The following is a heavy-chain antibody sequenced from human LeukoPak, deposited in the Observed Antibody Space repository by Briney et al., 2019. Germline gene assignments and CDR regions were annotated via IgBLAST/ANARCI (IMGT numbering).Heavy chain of an antibody. J-gene: IGHJ4*02. CDR2: IRDSGSST. D-gene: IGHD1-26*01. CDR3: AKYGPQDSGSSHFDY. V-gene: IGHV3-23*01. CDR1: GFTFISYA. Sequence: SGGALRLSCAASGFTFISYAMSWVRQAPGKGLEWVSAIRDSGSSTHYADSVKGRFTTSRDNSKNTLFLQMNSLRAEDTAIYYCAKYGPQDSGSSHFDYWGQGALVTVSS.